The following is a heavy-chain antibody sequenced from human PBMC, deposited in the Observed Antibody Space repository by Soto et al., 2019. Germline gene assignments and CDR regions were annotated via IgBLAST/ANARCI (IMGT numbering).Heavy chain of an antibody. CDR1: GGSFSGYY. D-gene: IGHD1-1*01. CDR2: INHSGST. V-gene: IGHV4-34*01. CDR3: ARYNPKTAFDP. Sequence: SETLSLTCAVYGGSFSGYYWSWIRQPPGKGLEWIGDINHSGSTNYNPSLKSRVTISVDTSKNHFSLKLNSVTAADSAVYYCARYNPKTAFDPWGQGTLVTVSS. J-gene: IGHJ5*02.